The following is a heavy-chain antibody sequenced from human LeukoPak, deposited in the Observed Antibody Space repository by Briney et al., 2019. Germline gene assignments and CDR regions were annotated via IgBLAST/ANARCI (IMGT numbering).Heavy chain of an antibody. J-gene: IGHJ3*02. Sequence: GGSLRLSCAASGFAFSRYWMNWVRQAPGKGLEWVSYISSSSSTIYYADSVKGRFTISRDNAKNSLYLQMNSLRAEDTAVYYCARSGYCSGGSCPRLGAFDIWGQGTMVTVSS. CDR1: GFAFSRYW. V-gene: IGHV3-48*01. CDR3: ARSGYCSGGSCPRLGAFDI. D-gene: IGHD2-15*01. CDR2: ISSSSSTI.